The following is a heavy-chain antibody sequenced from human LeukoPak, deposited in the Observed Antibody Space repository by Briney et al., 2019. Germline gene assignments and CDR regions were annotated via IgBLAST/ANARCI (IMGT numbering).Heavy chain of an antibody. CDR2: ISAYNGNT. CDR1: GYTFTSYG. CDR3: ARDSSGYYYIYYYYYMDV. V-gene: IGHV1-18*01. D-gene: IGHD3-22*01. Sequence: ASVKVSCKASGYTFTSYGISWVRQAPGQGLEWMGWISAYNGNTNYAQKLQGRVTMTTGTSTSTAYMELRSLRSDDTAVYYCARDSSGYYYIYYYYYMDVWGKGTTVTVSS. J-gene: IGHJ6*03.